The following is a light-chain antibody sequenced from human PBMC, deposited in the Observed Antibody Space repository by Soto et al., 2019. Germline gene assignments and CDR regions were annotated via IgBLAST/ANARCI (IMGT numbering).Light chain of an antibody. CDR1: QGISNF. V-gene: IGKV1-9*01. J-gene: IGKJ1*01. CDR3: QQYNSYS. CDR2: HAS. Sequence: DIQLTQSPSFLSASIGDRVTIACRASQGISNFLAWYQQKPGTAPKLLIYHASTLESGVPSRFSGSGSGTEFTLTISSLQPDDFATYYCQQYNSYSFGQGTKVDIK.